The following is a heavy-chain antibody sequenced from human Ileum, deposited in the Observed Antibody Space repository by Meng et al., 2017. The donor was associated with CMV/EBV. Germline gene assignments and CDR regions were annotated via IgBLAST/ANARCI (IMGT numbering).Heavy chain of an antibody. CDR3: ARDYYDSSGYYYLGHY. D-gene: IGHD3-22*01. J-gene: IGHJ4*02. Sequence: SGGPFSSYAISWVRQAPGQGLEWMGGIIPIFGTANYAQKFQGRVTITTDESTSTAYMELSSLRSEDTAVYYCARDYYDSSGYYYLGHYWGQGTLVTVSS. CDR1: GGPFSSYA. V-gene: IGHV1-69*05. CDR2: IIPIFGTA.